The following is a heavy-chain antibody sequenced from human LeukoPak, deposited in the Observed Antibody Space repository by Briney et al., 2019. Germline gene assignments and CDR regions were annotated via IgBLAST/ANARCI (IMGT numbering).Heavy chain of an antibody. V-gene: IGHV3-23*01. Sequence: GGTLTLSCAACGFTFNRYGMSGVRQATGKGVEGVSAISGSGGSTYYADSEKGRFTISRENYKNSVYLRMNSLRAEDTAVYYCAKSHVSSFISLDVWGKGTTVTISS. J-gene: IGHJ6*04. CDR2: ISGSGGST. D-gene: IGHD2/OR15-2a*01. CDR3: AKSHVSSFISLDV. CDR1: GFTFNRYG.